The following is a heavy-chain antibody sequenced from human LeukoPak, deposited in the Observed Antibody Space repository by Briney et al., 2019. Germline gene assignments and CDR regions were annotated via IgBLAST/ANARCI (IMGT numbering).Heavy chain of an antibody. V-gene: IGHV3-30*18. CDR3: AKGLSGSYIGGFDY. D-gene: IGHD1-26*01. Sequence: PGGSLRLSCAASGFTFSSYGMHWARQAPGKGLEWVAVISYDGSNKYYADSVKGRFTISRDNSKNTLYLQMNSLRAEDTAVYYCAKGLSGSYIGGFDYWGQGTLVTVSS. CDR2: ISYDGSNK. J-gene: IGHJ4*02. CDR1: GFTFSSYG.